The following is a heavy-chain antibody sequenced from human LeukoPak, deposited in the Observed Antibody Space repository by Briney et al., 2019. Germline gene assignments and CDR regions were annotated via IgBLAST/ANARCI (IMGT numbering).Heavy chain of an antibody. D-gene: IGHD4-17*01. V-gene: IGHV3-33*06. CDR3: AKSSHLGVTVTADY. CDR2: IWYDGSNK. J-gene: IGHJ4*02. Sequence: PGRSLRLSCAASGFTFSSYGMHWVRQAPGKGLEWVAVIWYDGSNKYYADSVKGQFTISRDNSKNTLYLQVNSLRAEDTAVYYCAKSSHLGVTVTADYWGQGTLVTVSS. CDR1: GFTFSSYG.